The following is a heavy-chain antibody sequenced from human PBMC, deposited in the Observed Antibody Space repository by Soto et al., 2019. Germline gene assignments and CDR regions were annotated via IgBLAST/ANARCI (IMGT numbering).Heavy chain of an antibody. CDR1: WFSLCSYA. CDR3: ARGAAGNAYF. V-gene: IGHV3-23*01. CDR2: ISGSGGST. J-gene: IGHJ4*02. D-gene: IGHD6-13*01. Sequence: GGAPRLSRGAPWFSLCSYAQSWGRQAPGKGLEWGSAISGSGGSTYYADSVKGRFTISRDNSKNTLYLQMNSLRAEDTAVYYCARGAAGNAYFWGQGIPVTVSS.